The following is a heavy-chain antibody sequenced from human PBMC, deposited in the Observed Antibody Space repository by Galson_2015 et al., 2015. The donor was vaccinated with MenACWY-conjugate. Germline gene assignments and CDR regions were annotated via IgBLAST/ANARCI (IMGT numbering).Heavy chain of an antibody. D-gene: IGHD6-19*01. Sequence: SLRLSCAASGFTFSNAWMSRVRQAPGKGLEWVGRIKSTPDGGTTDYASPVKGRFTISRDDSKNTLYLQMNSLKTEDTAVYYCTTDIGSGWYAEWGQGTLVTVSS. CDR3: TTDIGSGWYAE. CDR1: GFTFSNAW. CDR2: IKSTPDGGTT. J-gene: IGHJ4*02. V-gene: IGHV3-15*01.